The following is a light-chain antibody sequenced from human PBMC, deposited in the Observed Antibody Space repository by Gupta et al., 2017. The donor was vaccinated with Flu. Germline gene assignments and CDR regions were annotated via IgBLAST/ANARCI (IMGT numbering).Light chain of an antibody. Sequence: QSALTQPPSASGSPGQSVTISCTGISSDVGYYNYVSWYQQHPGKAPKLMLYEVSKRPSGVPVRFSGSKSGNTASLTVSGLQAEDEAAYYCTSYAGRKSLVFGGGTKLTVL. J-gene: IGLJ2*01. CDR1: SSDVGYYNY. V-gene: IGLV2-8*01. CDR3: TSYAGRKSLV. CDR2: EVS.